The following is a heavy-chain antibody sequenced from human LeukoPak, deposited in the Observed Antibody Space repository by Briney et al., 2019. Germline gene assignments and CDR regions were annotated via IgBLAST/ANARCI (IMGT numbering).Heavy chain of an antibody. CDR1: GGSISSGSYY. CDR2: IYTSGST. D-gene: IGHD6-6*01. Sequence: SQTLSLTCTVSGGSISSGSYYWSWIRQPAGKGLEWIGRIYTSGSTNYNPSLKSRVTISVDTSKNQFSLKLSSVTAADTAVYYCARLYSSSIGYWGQGTLVTVSS. J-gene: IGHJ4*02. V-gene: IGHV4-61*02. CDR3: ARLYSSSIGY.